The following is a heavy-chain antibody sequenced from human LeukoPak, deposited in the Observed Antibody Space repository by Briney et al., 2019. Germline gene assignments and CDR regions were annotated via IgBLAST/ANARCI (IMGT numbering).Heavy chain of an antibody. V-gene: IGHV3-7*01. J-gene: IGHJ2*01. CDR3: VRYYYRHSWYFDL. CDR2: IEPDEGEK. Sequence: GGSLRLSCAASGFTFSSDWMIWVRQAPGKGLEGVANIEPDEGEKYYVDSVKGRFTVSRHNAKNSLYLQMNSLRAEDTAVYYGVRYYYRHSWYFDLWGRGTLVTVSS. CDR1: GFTFSSDW. D-gene: IGHD3-10*01.